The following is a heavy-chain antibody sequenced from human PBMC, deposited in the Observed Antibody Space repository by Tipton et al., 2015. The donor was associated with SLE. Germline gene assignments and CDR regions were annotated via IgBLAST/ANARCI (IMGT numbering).Heavy chain of an antibody. CDR3: ATWRGYDFWTGYSPYYFGY. D-gene: IGHD3-3*01. V-gene: IGHV4-39*07. J-gene: IGHJ4*02. CDR2: IYYSGST. Sequence: TLSLTCTVSGGSISSSSYYWGWIRQPPGKGLEWIGSIYYSGSTYYNPSLKSRVTISVDTSKNQFSLKLSSVTAADTAVYYCATWRGYDFWTGYSPYYFGYWGQGTLVTVSS. CDR1: GGSISSSSYY.